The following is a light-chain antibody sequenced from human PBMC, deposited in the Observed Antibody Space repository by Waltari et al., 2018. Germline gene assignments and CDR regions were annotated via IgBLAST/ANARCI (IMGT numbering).Light chain of an antibody. V-gene: IGLV1-47*02. CDR1: SPNVGRDT. CDR3: VAWDDSLSGYV. CDR2: NDP. J-gene: IGLJ1*01. Sequence: QSVLTQPPSASATPGQRVTISCSGSSPNVGRDTVYWFQQLPGTAPKLLIYNDPQRPSGVPDRFSGSKSGTSASLAISGLRSEDEADYYCVAWDDSLSGYVFGTGTKVTVL.